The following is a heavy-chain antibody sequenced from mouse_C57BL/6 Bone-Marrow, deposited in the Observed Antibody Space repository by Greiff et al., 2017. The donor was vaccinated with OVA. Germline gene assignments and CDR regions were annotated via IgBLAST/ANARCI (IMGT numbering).Heavy chain of an antibody. CDR3: ARQAAQATFDY. V-gene: IGHV1-76*01. CDR1: GYTFTDYY. CDR2: IYPGSGNT. Sequence: QVQLQQSGAELVRPGASVKLSCKASGYTFTDYYINWVKQRPGQGLEWIARIYPGSGNTYYTEKFKGKATLTAEKSSSTAYMQLSSLTSEDSAVYFCARQAAQATFDYWGQGTTLTVSS. J-gene: IGHJ2*01. D-gene: IGHD3-2*02.